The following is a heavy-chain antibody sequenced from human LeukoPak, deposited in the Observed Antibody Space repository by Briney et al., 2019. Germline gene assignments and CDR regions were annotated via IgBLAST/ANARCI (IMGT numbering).Heavy chain of an antibody. CDR2: IYYSGSS. V-gene: IGHV4-31*03. CDR1: GGSISSGGYY. D-gene: IGHD3-22*01. Sequence: SQTLSLTCNVSGGSISSGGYYWIWIRQHPGKGLKWIGYIYYSGSSYYNPSLKSRVTISVDTSKNQFSLKLSSVTAADTAVYYCARADYYDSSGYGWFDPWGQGTLVTVSS. J-gene: IGHJ5*02. CDR3: ARADYYDSSGYGWFDP.